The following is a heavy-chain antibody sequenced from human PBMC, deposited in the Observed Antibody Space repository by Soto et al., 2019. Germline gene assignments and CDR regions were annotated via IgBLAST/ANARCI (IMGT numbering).Heavy chain of an antibody. Sequence: GGSLRLSCAASGFTFTNAWMNWVRQAPGKGLEWVGRIKSNIDGGTTDHAAPVKGRFTISRDDSKNTLYLQMNSLKTEDTAMYYCATDTALRCSGGSCYSYYWGQVTLVTVSS. CDR3: ATDTALRCSGGSCYSYY. CDR2: IKSNIDGGTT. D-gene: IGHD2-15*01. CDR1: GFTFTNAW. J-gene: IGHJ4*02. V-gene: IGHV3-15*01.